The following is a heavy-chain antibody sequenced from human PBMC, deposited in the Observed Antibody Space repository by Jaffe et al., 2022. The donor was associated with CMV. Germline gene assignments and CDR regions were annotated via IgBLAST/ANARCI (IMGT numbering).Heavy chain of an antibody. D-gene: IGHD4-4*01. CDR1: GFTFSSYS. J-gene: IGHJ4*02. V-gene: IGHV3-21*01. Sequence: EVQLVESGGGLVKPGGSLRLSCAASGFTFSSYSMNWVRQAPGKGLEWVSSISSSSSYIYYADSVKGRFTISRDNAKNSLYLQMNSLRAEDTAVYYCARGGNSNYVDYFDYWGQGTLVTVSS. CDR3: ARGGNSNYVDYFDY. CDR2: ISSSSSYI.